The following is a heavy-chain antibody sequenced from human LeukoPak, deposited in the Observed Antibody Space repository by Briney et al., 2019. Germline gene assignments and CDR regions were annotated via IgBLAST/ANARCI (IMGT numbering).Heavy chain of an antibody. CDR1: GGSISSSSYY. Sequence: SETLSLTCTVSGGSISSSSYYWGWIRQPPGKGLEWMGSIYYSGSTYYNPSLKSRVTISVDTSKNQFSLKLSSVTAADTAVYYCASRATRGYYYYYYMDVWGKGTTVTVSS. CDR3: ASRATRGYYYYYYMDV. J-gene: IGHJ6*03. D-gene: IGHD2-15*01. CDR2: IYYSGST. V-gene: IGHV4-39*01.